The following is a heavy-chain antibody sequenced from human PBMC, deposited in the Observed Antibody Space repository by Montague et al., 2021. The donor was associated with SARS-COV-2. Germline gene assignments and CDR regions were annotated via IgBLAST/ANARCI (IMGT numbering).Heavy chain of an antibody. Sequence: VKPTQTLTLTCTFSGFSLSTSGVGVGWIRQPPGKALEWLALIYWDDDKRYSPSLKSRPTITKDTSKNQVVLTMTNMDPVDTAIYYCAHRPSIAAAGTFRFDPWGQGTLVTVSS. V-gene: IGHV2-5*02. J-gene: IGHJ5*02. D-gene: IGHD6-13*01. CDR1: GFSLSTSGVG. CDR3: AHRPSIAAAGTFRFDP. CDR2: IYWDDDK.